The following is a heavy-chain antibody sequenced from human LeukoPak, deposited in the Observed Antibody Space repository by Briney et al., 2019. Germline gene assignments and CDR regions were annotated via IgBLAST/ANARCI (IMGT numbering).Heavy chain of an antibody. V-gene: IGHV4-4*02. J-gene: IGHJ4*02. Sequence: SETLSLTCAVPGGSISSSNWWSWVRQPPGKGLEWIGEIYHSGSTNYNPSLKSRVTISVDKSKNQFSLKLSSVTAADTAVYYCAREGIGASHRPFDYWGQGTLVTVSS. CDR2: IYHSGST. CDR3: AREGIGASHRPFDY. D-gene: IGHD2-15*01. CDR1: GGSISSSNW.